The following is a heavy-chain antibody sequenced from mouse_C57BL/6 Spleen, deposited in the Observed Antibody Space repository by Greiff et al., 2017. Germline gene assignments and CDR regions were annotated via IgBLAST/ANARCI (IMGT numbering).Heavy chain of an antibody. Sequence: VQGVESGPELVKPGASVKISCKASGYAFSSSWMNWVKQRPGKGLEWIGRIYPGDGDTNYNGKFKGKATLTADKSSSTAYMQLSSLTSEDSAVYFCARNYGSSPHAMDYWGQGTSVTVSS. CDR3: ARNYGSSPHAMDY. CDR2: IYPGDGDT. D-gene: IGHD1-1*01. V-gene: IGHV1-82*01. CDR1: GYAFSSSW. J-gene: IGHJ4*01.